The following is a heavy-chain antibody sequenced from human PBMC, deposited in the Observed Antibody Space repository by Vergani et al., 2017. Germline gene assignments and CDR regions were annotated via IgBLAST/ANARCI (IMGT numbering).Heavy chain of an antibody. CDR2: ISAYNGNT. Sequence: QVQLVQSGAEVKKPGASVKVSCKASGYTFTSYGISWVRQAPGQGLEWMGWISAYNGNTNYAQKLQGRVTMTTDTSTSTAYMELRSLRSDDTAVYYCARESQKTYYYGSGTRYGMDVWGQGTTVTVSS. CDR3: ARESQKTYYYGSGTRYGMDV. D-gene: IGHD3-10*01. V-gene: IGHV1-18*01. J-gene: IGHJ6*02. CDR1: GYTFTSYG.